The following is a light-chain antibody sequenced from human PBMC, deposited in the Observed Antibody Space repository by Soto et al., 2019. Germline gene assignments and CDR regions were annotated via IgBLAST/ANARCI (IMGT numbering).Light chain of an antibody. V-gene: IGKV3-20*01. Sequence: EIVLTQSPGTLSLSPGERATISCRASQSVSSSYLSWYQQKPDQTPRLLIYGASSRATGIPDWFSGSGAGGDFTLLIIRLEHEDYAVYYCQQYGNTPSFTFGPGTKVDI. J-gene: IGKJ3*01. CDR1: QSVSSSY. CDR2: GAS. CDR3: QQYGNTPSFT.